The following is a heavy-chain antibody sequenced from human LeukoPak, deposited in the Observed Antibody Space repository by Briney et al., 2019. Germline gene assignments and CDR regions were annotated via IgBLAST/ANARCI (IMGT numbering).Heavy chain of an antibody. CDR1: GGSISSGGYS. J-gene: IGHJ4*02. D-gene: IGHD4-11*01. CDR3: ARVPDYSDFLLFDC. Sequence: PSETLSLTCAVSGGSISSGGYSWSWIRQPPGKGLEWIGYIYHSGSTYYNPSLKSRVTISVDRSKNQFSLKLSSVTAADTAVYYCARVPDYSDFLLFDCWGQGTLVTVSS. CDR2: IYHSGST. V-gene: IGHV4-30-2*01.